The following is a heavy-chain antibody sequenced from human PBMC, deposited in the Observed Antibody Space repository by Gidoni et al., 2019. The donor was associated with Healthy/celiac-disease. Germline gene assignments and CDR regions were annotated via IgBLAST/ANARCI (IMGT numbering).Heavy chain of an antibody. CDR1: GGSISSYY. J-gene: IGHJ6*03. CDR3: AREKLSGYCSGGSCYPSGYYYYMDV. CDR2: IYYSGST. Sequence: QVQLQESGPGLVKPSETLSLTCTVSGGSISSYYWRWLRQPPGKGLEWIGYIYYSGSTNYNPSLKSRVTISVDTSKNQFSLKLSSVTAADTAVYYCAREKLSGYCSGGSCYPSGYYYYMDVWGKGTTVTVSS. D-gene: IGHD2-15*01. V-gene: IGHV4-59*01.